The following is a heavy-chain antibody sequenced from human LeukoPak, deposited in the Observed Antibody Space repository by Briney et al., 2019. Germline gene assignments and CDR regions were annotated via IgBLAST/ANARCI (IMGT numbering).Heavy chain of an antibody. CDR2: IKQDGSEK. Sequence: PGGSLRLSCAASGFTFSSYWMSWVRQAPGKGLEWVANIKQDGSEKYYVDSVKGRFTISRDKAKNSLYLQMNSLRAEDTAVYYCARATDYYYYYYMDVWGKGTTVTVSS. CDR1: GFTFSSYW. CDR3: ARATDYYYYYYMDV. V-gene: IGHV3-7*01. J-gene: IGHJ6*03.